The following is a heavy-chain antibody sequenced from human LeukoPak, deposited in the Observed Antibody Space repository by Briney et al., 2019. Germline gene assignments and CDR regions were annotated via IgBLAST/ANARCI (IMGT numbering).Heavy chain of an antibody. V-gene: IGHV3-74*01. CDR3: ARVQYGRKSYYYYYMDV. J-gene: IGHJ6*03. D-gene: IGHD2/OR15-2a*01. CDR1: GFTVSSNY. Sequence: GGSLRLSCAASGFTVSSNYMSWVRQAPGKGLVWVSRINSDGSSTSYADSVKGRFTISRDNAKNTLYLQMNSLRAEDTAVYYCARVQYGRKSYYYYYMDVWGKGTTVTVSS. CDR2: INSDGSST.